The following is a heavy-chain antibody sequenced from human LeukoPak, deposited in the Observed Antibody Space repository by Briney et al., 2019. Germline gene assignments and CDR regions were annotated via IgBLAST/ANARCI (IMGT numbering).Heavy chain of an antibody. V-gene: IGHV3-23*01. Sequence: GGSLRLSCAASGFTFSNYAMNWVRQAPGKGLEWVSTISDSGGSTYYADSVKGRFTISRDNSKNTLYLQMNSLRAEDTAVFYCARNENSGWGYFDYWGQGTLVTVSS. CDR2: ISDSGGST. J-gene: IGHJ4*02. CDR1: GFTFSNYA. CDR3: ARNENSGWGYFDY. D-gene: IGHD5-12*01.